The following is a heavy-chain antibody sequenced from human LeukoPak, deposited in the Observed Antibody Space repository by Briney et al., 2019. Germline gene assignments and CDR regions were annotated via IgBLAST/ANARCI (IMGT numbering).Heavy chain of an antibody. CDR2: ISSDGRDK. CDR1: GFTFSSYG. J-gene: IGHJ4*02. Sequence: GKSLRLSFAASGFTFSSYGMHWVRQAPGKGLEGVAVISSDGRDKYYADSLNGRLTISRDNSKNTMYLQMNSLRDEDTAVYYCAKGSATTVVTIDYWGQGTLVTVSS. CDR3: AKGSATTVVTIDY. D-gene: IGHD4-23*01. V-gene: IGHV3-30*18.